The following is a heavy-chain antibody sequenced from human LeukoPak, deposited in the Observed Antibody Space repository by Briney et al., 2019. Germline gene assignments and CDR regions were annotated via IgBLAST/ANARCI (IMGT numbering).Heavy chain of an antibody. CDR3: ARGFVVVTASLDY. J-gene: IGHJ4*02. CDR2: ISSSSTI. CDR1: GFTFSSYS. V-gene: IGHV3-48*04. Sequence: GGSLRLSCAASGFTFSSYSMNWVRQAPGKGLEWVSYISSSSTIYYADSVKGRFTISRDNAKNSLYLQMNSLRAEDTAVYYCARGFVVVTASLDYWGQGTLVTVSS. D-gene: IGHD2-21*02.